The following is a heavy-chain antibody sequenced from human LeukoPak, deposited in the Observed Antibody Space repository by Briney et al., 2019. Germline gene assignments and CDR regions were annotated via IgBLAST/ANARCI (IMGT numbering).Heavy chain of an antibody. CDR3: ARAAYDSGGYTANHDS. V-gene: IGHV3-53*01. J-gene: IGHJ4*02. CDR2: LYDSGDT. CDR1: GFSVSTSY. Sequence: PGESLRLSCAASGFSVSTSYMSWVRQAPGKGLEYVSVLYDSGDTYYAESVKGRFTISRDNSKNTVYLQMNSLRVEDTAVYYCARAAYDSGGYTANHDSWGQGTLVTVSS. D-gene: IGHD3-22*01.